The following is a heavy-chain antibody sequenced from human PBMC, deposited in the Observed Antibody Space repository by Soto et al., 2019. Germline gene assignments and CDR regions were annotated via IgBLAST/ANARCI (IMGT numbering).Heavy chain of an antibody. CDR1: GDTFTSYD. CDR3: ASGLVYSRAPRAGDY. D-gene: IGHD6-19*01. Sequence: ASVKVSCKASGDTFTSYDITWVRQATGQGLEWMGWMSPNSGNAGYAQKFQGRVTMTRNTSISTAYMELSSLRSEDTAVYYCASGLVYSRAPRAGDYCGQRTLVPGSS. CDR2: MSPNSGNA. J-gene: IGHJ4*02. V-gene: IGHV1-8*02.